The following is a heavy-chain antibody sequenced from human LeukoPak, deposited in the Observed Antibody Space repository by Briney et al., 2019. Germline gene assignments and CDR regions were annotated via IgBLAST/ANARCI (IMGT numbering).Heavy chain of an antibody. V-gene: IGHV1-69*04. Sequence: ASVKVSCKASGGTFSSYAISWVRQAPGQGLEWMGRIIPILGIANYAQKFQGRVTITADKSTSTAYMELSNLRSEDTAVYYCARDSGEYSSSWTRSDYWGQGTLVTVSS. CDR2: IIPILGIA. D-gene: IGHD6-13*01. CDR3: ARDSGEYSSSWTRSDY. J-gene: IGHJ4*02. CDR1: GGTFSSYA.